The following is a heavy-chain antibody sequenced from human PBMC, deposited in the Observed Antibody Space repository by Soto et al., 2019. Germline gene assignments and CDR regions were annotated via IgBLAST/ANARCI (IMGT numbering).Heavy chain of an antibody. J-gene: IGHJ4*02. D-gene: IGHD4-17*01. Sequence: PGGSLRLSLVVSGFTLSTYSMNWVRQAPGKGLEWVSHDGAGRVILYADSVKGRFTVSRDNSKNSLYLQMNILTDGDTAVYYCARQGAYGDHDHWGQGTLVTVSS. CDR3: ARQGAYGDHDH. V-gene: IGHV3-48*02. CDR2: DGAGRVI. CDR1: GFTLSTYS.